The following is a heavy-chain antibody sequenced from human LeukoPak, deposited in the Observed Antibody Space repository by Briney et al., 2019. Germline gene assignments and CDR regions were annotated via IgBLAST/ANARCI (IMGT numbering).Heavy chain of an antibody. V-gene: IGHV4-30-4*08. CDR2: IYYSGST. CDR1: GGSISSGDYY. D-gene: IGHD2-2*01. CDR3: ARDRWVVPAAIDY. J-gene: IGHJ4*02. Sequence: PSETLPLTCTVSGGSISSGDYYWSWIRQPPGKGLEWIGYIYYSGSTYYNPSPKSRVTISVDTSKNQFSLKLSSVTAADTAVYYCARDRWVVPAAIDYWGQGTLVTVSS.